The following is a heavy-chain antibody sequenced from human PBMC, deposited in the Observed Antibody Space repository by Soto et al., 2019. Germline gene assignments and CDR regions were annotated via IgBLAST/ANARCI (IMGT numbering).Heavy chain of an antibody. CDR3: KRDVVASSPPGADY. J-gene: IGHJ4*02. CDR1: GFTFSIFP. Sequence: EVQLLGSGGGLVRPGGSLRLSCAASGFTFSIFPMSWVRQAPGKGPEWVAAIKAGGGETYYADSVKGRFTISRDNSENILYLQMNSLTVEDTAMYYCKRDVVASSPPGADYWGQGTLVTVSS. CDR2: IKAGGGET. V-gene: IGHV3-23*01. D-gene: IGHD5-12*01.